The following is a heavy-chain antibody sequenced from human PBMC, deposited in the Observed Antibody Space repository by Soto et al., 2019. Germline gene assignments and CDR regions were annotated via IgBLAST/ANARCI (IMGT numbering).Heavy chain of an antibody. J-gene: IGHJ6*02. D-gene: IGHD4-17*01. Sequence: GASVKVSCKASGGTFSSYAISWVRQAPGQGLEWMGGIIPIFGTANYAQKFQGRVTITADKSTSTAYMELSSLRSEDTAVYYCARATVTVYYYYGMEVWGQGTTVTVSS. V-gene: IGHV1-69*06. CDR1: GGTFSSYA. CDR2: IIPIFGTA. CDR3: ARATVTVYYYYGMEV.